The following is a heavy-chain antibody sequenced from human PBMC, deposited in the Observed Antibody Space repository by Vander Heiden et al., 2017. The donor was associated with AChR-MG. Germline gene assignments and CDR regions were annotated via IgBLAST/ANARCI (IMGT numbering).Heavy chain of an antibody. Sequence: EVHLVESGGGLVKPGGSLRLPCAASGFTFSGHTMNWVRQAPGKGLEWVSSITNSGSYIYYADSVKGRFTISRDNAKNSLYLQMNSLRAEDTAVYYCASGDDYIWGIYRMEYWGQGTRVTVSS. CDR3: ASGDDYIWGIYRMEY. CDR2: ITNSGSYI. CDR1: GFTFSGHT. D-gene: IGHD3-16*02. V-gene: IGHV3-21*04. J-gene: IGHJ4*02.